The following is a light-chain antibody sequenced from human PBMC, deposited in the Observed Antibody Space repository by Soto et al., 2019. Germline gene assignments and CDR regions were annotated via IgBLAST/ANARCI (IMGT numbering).Light chain of an antibody. V-gene: IGKV3-20*01. Sequence: EIVLTQSPATLSLSPGERATLSCRASQSVSSSYLAWYQQKPGQAPRLLIYGASSRATGIPDRFSGSGSGTDFTVTISRLEPEDFAVYYCQQYGSSPWTFGQGTKVDI. CDR2: GAS. CDR1: QSVSSSY. CDR3: QQYGSSPWT. J-gene: IGKJ1*01.